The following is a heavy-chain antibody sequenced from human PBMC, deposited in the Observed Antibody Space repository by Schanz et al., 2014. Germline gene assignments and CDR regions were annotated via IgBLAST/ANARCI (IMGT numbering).Heavy chain of an antibody. CDR1: GYSFTNYG. CDR3: ARAWGGYDFWSGFDY. Sequence: QVQLVQSGAEVKKPGASVKVSCKASGYSFTNYGISWVRQAPGQGLEWMGWVSAYNGNTNYAQNLQGRVTMNIDTSTSTAYMELRSLRSDDTALYYCARAWGGYDFWSGFDYWGQGTLVTVSS. D-gene: IGHD3-3*01. CDR2: VSAYNGNT. J-gene: IGHJ4*02. V-gene: IGHV1-18*04.